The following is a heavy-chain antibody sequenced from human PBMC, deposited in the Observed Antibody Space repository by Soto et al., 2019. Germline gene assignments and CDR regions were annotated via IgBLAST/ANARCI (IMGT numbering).Heavy chain of an antibody. CDR3: ARGRGTPDKVTYYDFWSGYYSDEWLRFYAFDI. CDR1: GYTFTSYD. V-gene: IGHV1-8*01. Sequence: GASVKVSCKASGYTFTSYDINWARQATGQGLEWMGWMNPNSGNTGYAQKFQGRVTMTRNTSISTAYMELSSLRSEDTAVYYCARGRGTPDKVTYYDFWSGYYSDEWLRFYAFDIWGQGTMVTVSS. D-gene: IGHD3-3*01. J-gene: IGHJ3*02. CDR2: MNPNSGNT.